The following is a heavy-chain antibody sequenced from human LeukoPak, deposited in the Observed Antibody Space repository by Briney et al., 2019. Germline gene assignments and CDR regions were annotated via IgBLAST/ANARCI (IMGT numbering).Heavy chain of an antibody. CDR2: VYSSGST. J-gene: IGHJ4*02. CDR1: GGSISNYY. V-gene: IGHV4-59*08. Sequence: PSETLSLTCTVAGGSISNYYWTWIRQPPGKGLEWIGNVYSSGSTNYNPSLKSRVTISVDTSKNQSSLRLRSVTAADTAVYYCARRQVGIAVDYWGQGTLVTVSS. CDR3: ARRQVGIAVDY. D-gene: IGHD6-19*01.